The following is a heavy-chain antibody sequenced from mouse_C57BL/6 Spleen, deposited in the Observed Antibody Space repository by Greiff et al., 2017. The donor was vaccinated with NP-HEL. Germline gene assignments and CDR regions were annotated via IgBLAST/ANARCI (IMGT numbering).Heavy chain of an antibody. V-gene: IGHV5-4*01. Sequence: EVNLVESGGGLVKPGGSLKLSCAASGFTFSSYAMSWVRQTPEKRLEWVATISDGGSYTYYPDNVKGRFTISRDNAKNNLYLQMSHLKSEDTAMYYCARDYSNYSWYFDYWGQGTTLTVSS. J-gene: IGHJ2*01. CDR2: ISDGGSYT. D-gene: IGHD2-5*01. CDR3: ARDYSNYSWYFDY. CDR1: GFTFSSYA.